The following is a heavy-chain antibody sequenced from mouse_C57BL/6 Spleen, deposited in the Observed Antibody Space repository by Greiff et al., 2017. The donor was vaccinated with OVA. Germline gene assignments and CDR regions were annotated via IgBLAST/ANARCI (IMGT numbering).Heavy chain of an antibody. V-gene: IGHV1-53*01. Sequence: QVQLQQPGTELVKPGASVKLSCKASGYTFTSYWMHWVKQRPGQGLEWIGNINPSNGGTNYNEKFKSKATLTVDKSSSTAYMQLSSLTSEDSAVYYCARGGGSGYYWYFDVWGTGNTVTVSS. CDR2: INPSNGGT. J-gene: IGHJ1*03. D-gene: IGHD1-1*01. CDR1: GYTFTSYW. CDR3: ARGGGSGYYWYFDV.